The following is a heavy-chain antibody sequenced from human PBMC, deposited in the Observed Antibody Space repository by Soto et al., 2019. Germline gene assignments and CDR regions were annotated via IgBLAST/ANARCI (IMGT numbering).Heavy chain of an antibody. CDR2: INPNSGGT. CDR1: GYTFTGYY. V-gene: IGHV1-2*02. J-gene: IGHJ4*02. CDR3: ARLPYLRAAAGPWIDY. Sequence: ASVKVSCKASGYTFTGYYMHWVRQAPGQGLEWMGWINPNSGGTNYAQKFQGRVTMTRDTSISTAYMELSRLRSDDTAVYYCARLPYLRAAAGPWIDYWGQGTLVTVSS. D-gene: IGHD6-13*01.